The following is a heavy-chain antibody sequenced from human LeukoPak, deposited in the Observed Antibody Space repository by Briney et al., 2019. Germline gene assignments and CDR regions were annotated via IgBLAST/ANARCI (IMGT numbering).Heavy chain of an antibody. Sequence: ASVKVSCKASGYTFTSYGISWVRQAPGQGLEGMGWISAYNGNTNYAQKLQGRVTMTTDTSTSTAHMELRSLRSDDTAVYYCARDYDILTGYQTGGAFDIWGQGTMVTVSS. CDR3: ARDYDILTGYQTGGAFDI. D-gene: IGHD3-9*01. CDR1: GYTFTSYG. J-gene: IGHJ3*02. CDR2: ISAYNGNT. V-gene: IGHV1-18*04.